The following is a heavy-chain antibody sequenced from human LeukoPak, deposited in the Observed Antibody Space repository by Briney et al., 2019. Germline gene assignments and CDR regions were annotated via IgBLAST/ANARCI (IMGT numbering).Heavy chain of an antibody. J-gene: IGHJ5*02. CDR3: ARGGFITMVRGVKFDP. CDR2: INHSGST. Sequence: PSETLSLTCAVYGGSFSDYYWSWIRQPPGKGLEWIGEINHSGSTNYNPSLKSRVSISVDTSKNQFSLKLSSVTAADTAVYYCARGGFITMVRGVKFDPWGQGTLVTVSS. D-gene: IGHD3-10*01. V-gene: IGHV4-34*01. CDR1: GGSFSDYY.